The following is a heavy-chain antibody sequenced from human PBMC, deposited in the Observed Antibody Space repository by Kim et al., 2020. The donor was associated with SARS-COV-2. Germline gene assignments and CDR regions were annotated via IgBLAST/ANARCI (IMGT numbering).Heavy chain of an antibody. CDR1: GFTFDDYA. V-gene: IGHV3-9*01. CDR3: AKGPEWELRTGFDY. D-gene: IGHD1-26*01. J-gene: IGHJ4*02. CDR2: ISWNSGSI. Sequence: GGSLRLSCAASGFTFDDYAMHWVRQAPGKGLEWVSGISWNSGSIGYADSVKGRFTISRDNAKNSLYLQMNSLRAEDTALYYCAKGPEWELRTGFDYWGQG.